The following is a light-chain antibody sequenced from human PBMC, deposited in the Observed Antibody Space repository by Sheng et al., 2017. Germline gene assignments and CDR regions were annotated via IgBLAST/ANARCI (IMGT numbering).Light chain of an antibody. V-gene: IGKV1-5*03. CDR2: KAS. CDR3: QQYNSYLYT. Sequence: DIQLTQSPSTLSASIGDRVTISCRASQSISNWLAWYQQKPGEAPKLLIYKASNLKTGVPSRFSGSRSGTQFTLTISSLQSDDFATYYCQQYNSYLYTFGQGTKLEIE. CDR1: QSISNW. J-gene: IGKJ2*01.